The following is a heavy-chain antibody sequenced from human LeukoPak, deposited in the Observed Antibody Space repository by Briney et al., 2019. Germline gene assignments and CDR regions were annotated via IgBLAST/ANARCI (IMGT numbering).Heavy chain of an antibody. D-gene: IGHD6-19*01. CDR3: ARDKEESSGWYAYYYYGMDV. V-gene: IGHV3-11*06. Sequence: GGSLRLSCAASGFTFSDYYMSWIRQAPGKGLEWVSYISSGSSYTNYADSVEGRFTISRDNAKNSLYLQMNSLRAEDTAVYYCARDKEESSGWYAYYYYGMDVWGKGTTVTVSS. CDR1: GFTFSDYY. J-gene: IGHJ6*04. CDR2: ISSGSSYT.